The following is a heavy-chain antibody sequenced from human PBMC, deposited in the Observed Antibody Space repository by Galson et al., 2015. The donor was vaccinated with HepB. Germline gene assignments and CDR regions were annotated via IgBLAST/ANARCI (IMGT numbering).Heavy chain of an antibody. Sequence: SLRLSCAASGFTFSSYSMNWVRQAPGKGLEWVSSISSSSSYIYYADSVKGRFTISRDNAKNSLYLQMNSLRAEDTAVYYCARDWGYDYYGMDVWGQGTTVTVSS. V-gene: IGHV3-21*01. CDR2: ISSSSSYI. CDR1: GFTFSSYS. J-gene: IGHJ6*02. D-gene: IGHD3-3*01. CDR3: ARDWGYDYYGMDV.